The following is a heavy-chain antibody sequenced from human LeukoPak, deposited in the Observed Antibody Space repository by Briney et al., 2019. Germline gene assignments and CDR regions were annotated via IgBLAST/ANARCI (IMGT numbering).Heavy chain of an antibody. CDR2: INPNSGGA. J-gene: IGHJ4*02. V-gene: IGHV1-2*02. CDR1: VYTFTAYD. D-gene: IGHD5-18*01. Sequence: ASVEVSCKASVYTFTAYDMHWVRQAPGQGLEWMGWINPNSGGANYAQNFQGRVTMTRNTSISTAYMELSRLRSDDTAVYYCARSTVRFSPSTGYSYGYPDSWGQGTLVTVSS. CDR3: ARSTVRFSPSTGYSYGYPDS.